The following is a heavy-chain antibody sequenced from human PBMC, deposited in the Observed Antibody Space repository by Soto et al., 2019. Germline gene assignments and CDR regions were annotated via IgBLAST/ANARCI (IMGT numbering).Heavy chain of an antibody. CDR2: ISSSSSYI. CDR3: ARGGTYSSSGFDY. D-gene: IGHD6-13*01. J-gene: IGHJ4*02. Sequence: EVQLVESGGGLVKPGGSLRLSCAASGFTFSSYSMNWVRQAPGKGLEWVSSISSSSSYIYYADSVKGRFTISRDNAKNSLYLQMNILRAEDTAVYYCARGGTYSSSGFDYWGQGTLVTVSS. CDR1: GFTFSSYS. V-gene: IGHV3-21*01.